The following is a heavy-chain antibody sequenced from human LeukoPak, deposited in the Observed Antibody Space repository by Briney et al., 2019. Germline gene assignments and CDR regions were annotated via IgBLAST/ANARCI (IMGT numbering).Heavy chain of an antibody. J-gene: IGHJ4*02. Sequence: ASVKVSCKASGYTFTGYYMHWVRQAPGQGLEWMGWINPNSGGTNYAQKFQGRVTMTRDTSISTAYMELSRLRSDDTAVYYCARVGDGYKTRHFDYWGQGTLVTVSS. CDR3: ARVGDGYKTRHFDY. CDR2: INPNSGGT. D-gene: IGHD5-24*01. CDR1: GYTFTGYY. V-gene: IGHV1-2*02.